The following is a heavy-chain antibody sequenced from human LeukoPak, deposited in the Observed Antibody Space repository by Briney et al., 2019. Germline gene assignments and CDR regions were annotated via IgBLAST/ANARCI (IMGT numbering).Heavy chain of an antibody. Sequence: GASVKVSCKASGYTFTGYYMHWVRQATGQGLEWMGWMNPNSGNTGYAQKFQGRVTMTRNTSISTAYMELSSLRSEDTAVYYCARGAGYDISTLWGQGTLVTVSS. D-gene: IGHD3-9*01. CDR2: MNPNSGNT. CDR1: GYTFTGYY. V-gene: IGHV1-8*02. CDR3: ARGAGYDISTL. J-gene: IGHJ4*02.